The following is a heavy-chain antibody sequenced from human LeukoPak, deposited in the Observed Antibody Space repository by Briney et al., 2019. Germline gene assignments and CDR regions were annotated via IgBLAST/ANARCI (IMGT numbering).Heavy chain of an antibody. V-gene: IGHV3-23*01. D-gene: IGHD2-2*01. Sequence: QSGGSLRLSFVASGFTFSTYSMIWARQAPGKGLEWVSVVSGNGNYRYYADSVKGRFMISRDNSKNTLNLQMNSLRVEDTGTYFCAKGEWGLAVVPNAVSRGWFDSWGQGILVTVSP. CDR3: AKGEWGLAVVPNAVSRGWFDS. J-gene: IGHJ5*01. CDR1: GFTFSTYS. CDR2: VSGNGNYR.